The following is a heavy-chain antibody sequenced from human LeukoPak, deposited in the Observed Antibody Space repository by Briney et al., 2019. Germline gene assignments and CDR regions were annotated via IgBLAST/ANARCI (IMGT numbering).Heavy chain of an antibody. V-gene: IGHV3-33*01. CDR1: GFTFSSYG. CDR2: IGYGGSNK. CDR3: TREGHIVVVTAIYFDY. Sequence: GRSLTLSCAASGFTFSSYGMHWVRQAPGKGLEWVAVIGYGGSNKYYADSVKRRFTISRDNSKNTLYLQMNSLRAEDTAVYYCTREGHIVVVTAIYFDYWGQGTLVTVSS. D-gene: IGHD2-21*02. J-gene: IGHJ4*02.